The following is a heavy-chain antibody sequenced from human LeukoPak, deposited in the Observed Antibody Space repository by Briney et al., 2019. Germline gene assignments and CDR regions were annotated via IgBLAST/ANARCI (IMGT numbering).Heavy chain of an antibody. V-gene: IGHV3-30-3*01. CDR2: ISYDGSNK. D-gene: IGHD6-19*01. Sequence: GGSLRLSCAASGFTFGNYAMHWVRQAPGKGLEWVAVISYDGSNKYYADSVRGRFTISRDNSKNTLYLQMNSLRAEDTAVYYCAKGGGYSSGWYVDYWGQGTLVTVSS. CDR1: GFTFGNYA. CDR3: AKGGGYSSGWYVDY. J-gene: IGHJ4*02.